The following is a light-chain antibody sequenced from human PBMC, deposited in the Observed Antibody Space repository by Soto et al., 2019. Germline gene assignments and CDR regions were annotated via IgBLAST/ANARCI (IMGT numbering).Light chain of an antibody. J-gene: IGKJ1*01. CDR2: GAS. CDR3: QQYNKWPRT. CDR1: QSVSTN. Sequence: EIVMTQSQATRSLSPGASATLSWRASQSVSTNLAWYQQKPGQAPRVLIYGASTRATEIPARFSGSGSGTEFTLTIDSLQSEDFAVYYCQQYNKWPRTFGQGTKV. V-gene: IGKV3-15*01.